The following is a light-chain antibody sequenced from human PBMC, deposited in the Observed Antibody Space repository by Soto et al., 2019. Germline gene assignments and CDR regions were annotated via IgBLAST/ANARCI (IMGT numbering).Light chain of an antibody. CDR3: LSYAGTADV. V-gene: IGLV2-8*01. J-gene: IGLJ1*01. CDR2: EVT. Sequence: QSALTQPPSASGSPGQSVTISCTGTSSDVGGYDYVSWYQQYPGKTPKLMIFEVTKRPSGVPDRFSGSKSGNTASLTASGLQAEDEADYYCLSYAGTADVFGTGTKVTVL. CDR1: SSDVGGYDY.